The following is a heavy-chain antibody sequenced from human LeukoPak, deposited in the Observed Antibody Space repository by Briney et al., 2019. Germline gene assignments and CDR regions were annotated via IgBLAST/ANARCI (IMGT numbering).Heavy chain of an antibody. Sequence: ASVKVSCKASGYTFTSYDISWVRQAPGQGLEWMGRVRGYNGNTNYAQKLQGRVTMTTDTSTSTAYMELGSLRSDDTAVYYCARVAAIGIDYWGQGTLVTVSS. D-gene: IGHD6-13*01. J-gene: IGHJ4*02. CDR2: VRGYNGNT. CDR3: ARVAAIGIDY. V-gene: IGHV1-18*01. CDR1: GYTFTSYD.